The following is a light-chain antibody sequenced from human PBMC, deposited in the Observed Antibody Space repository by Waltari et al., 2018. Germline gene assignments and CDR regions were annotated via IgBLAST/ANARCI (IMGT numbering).Light chain of an antibody. CDR2: EVT. Sequence: QSALTQPASVSGSPGQSITISCTGSSSDVGSSNLVSWYLQPPGKAPKPILYEVTKRPSGFSNRFSGSKSGDTASLTISGLQAEDEADYYCYSYAGGRVFGTGTKVTVL. CDR3: YSYAGGRV. J-gene: IGLJ1*01. V-gene: IGLV2-23*02. CDR1: SSDVGSSNL.